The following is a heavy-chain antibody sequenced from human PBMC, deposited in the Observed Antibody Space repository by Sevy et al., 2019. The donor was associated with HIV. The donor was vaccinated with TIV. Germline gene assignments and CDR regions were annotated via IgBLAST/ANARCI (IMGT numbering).Heavy chain of an antibody. V-gene: IGHV1-24*01. CDR2: FDPEYDEK. D-gene: IGHD3-22*01. J-gene: IGHJ4*02. CDR3: ATTKDYYESSGYPFDY. Sequence: ASVKVSFKVSKYTLTEWAIHWVRQAPGKGLEWVATFDPEYDEKIYAQKFQGRVTLTEDRSTDTAYMELSSLRSDDTAVYYCATTKDYYESSGYPFDYWDQGTLVTVSS. CDR1: KYTLTEWA.